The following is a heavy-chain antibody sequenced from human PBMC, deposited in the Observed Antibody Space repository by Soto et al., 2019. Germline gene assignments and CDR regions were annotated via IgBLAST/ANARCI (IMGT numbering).Heavy chain of an antibody. CDR3: AKARSGQVADYVDY. V-gene: IGHV3-23*01. CDR1: GFTFSDYA. Sequence: EVQLLESGGDLAQPGGSLRLSCAASGFTFSDYAMTWVRQAPGKGLEWGSAISVSGGNTYYADSVKGRFTISRDNSRNTLYLEMNSLRAEDTAVSYCAKARSGQVADYVDYWGLGTLVTVSS. J-gene: IGHJ4*02. CDR2: ISVSGGNT. D-gene: IGHD6-19*01.